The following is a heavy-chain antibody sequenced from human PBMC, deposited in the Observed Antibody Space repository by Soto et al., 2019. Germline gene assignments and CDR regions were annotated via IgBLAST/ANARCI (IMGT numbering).Heavy chain of an antibody. CDR1: GGAFGSYS. CDR3: ARGGVYGEYQLDV. D-gene: IGHD4-17*01. J-gene: IGHJ6*02. V-gene: IGHV1-69*02. CDR2: INPSLGIP. Sequence: QVQLVQSGAEVKKPGSSVKVSCEASGGAFGSYSITWVRQAPGQGLEWMGRINPSLGIPDYAQKFQGRVVITADKSTGTALRELTSLKSEDTGAYFLARGGVYGEYQLDVWGQRTTVTVSS.